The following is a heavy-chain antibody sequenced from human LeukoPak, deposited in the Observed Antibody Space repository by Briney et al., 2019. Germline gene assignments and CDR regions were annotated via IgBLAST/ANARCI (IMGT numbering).Heavy chain of an antibody. CDR1: GFTFSSYS. J-gene: IGHJ4*02. CDR2: ISSSSSYI. V-gene: IGHV3-21*01. CDR3: ARDHYTVTTAGFDY. D-gene: IGHD4-17*01. Sequence: PGGSLRLSCAASGFTFSSYSMNWVRQAPGRGLEWVSSISSSSSYIYYADSVKGRFTISRDNAKNSLYLQMNSLRAEDTAVYYCARDHYTVTTAGFDYWGQGTLVTVSS.